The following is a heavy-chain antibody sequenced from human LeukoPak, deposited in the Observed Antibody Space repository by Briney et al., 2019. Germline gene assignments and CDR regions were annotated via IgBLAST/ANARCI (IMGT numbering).Heavy chain of an antibody. CDR1: GDSITTGDYY. CDR2: IYYSGST. J-gene: IGHJ4*02. Sequence: SETLSLTCTVSGDSITTGDYYWSWIRQPPEKGLEWIGYIYYSGSTFYNPSLKSRVSISVDTSRNQFSLKLTSVTAADTAVYYCARTVDYFDYWGQGTLVTVSS. CDR3: ARTVDYFDY. V-gene: IGHV4-30-4*08.